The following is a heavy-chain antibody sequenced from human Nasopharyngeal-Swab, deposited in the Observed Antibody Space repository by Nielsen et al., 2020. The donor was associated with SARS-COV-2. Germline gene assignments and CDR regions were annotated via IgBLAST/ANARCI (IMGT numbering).Heavy chain of an antibody. CDR2: IYYSGST. J-gene: IGHJ6*03. Sequence: SETLSLTCTVSGGSISSGGYYWSWIRQHPGKGLERIGYIYYSGSTYYNPSLKSRVTISVDTSKNQFSLKLSSVTAADTAVYYCARVETTSYYYYYYMDVWGKGTTVTVSS. CDR1: GGSISSGGYY. V-gene: IGHV4-31*03. CDR3: ARVETTSYYYYYYMDV. D-gene: IGHD1-26*01.